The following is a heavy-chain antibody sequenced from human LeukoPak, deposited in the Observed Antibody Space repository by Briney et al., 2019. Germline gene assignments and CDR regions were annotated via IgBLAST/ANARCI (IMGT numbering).Heavy chain of an antibody. CDR1: GYTFTSYY. J-gene: IGHJ4*02. D-gene: IGHD4-17*01. CDR2: INPSGGST. Sequence: GASVKVSCKASGYTFTSYYMHWVRQAPGQGLEWMGIINPSGGSTSYAQKFQGRVTTTRNTSISTAYMELSSLRSEDTAVYYCARGGTYGDYVDYWGQGTLVTVSS. V-gene: IGHV1-46*01. CDR3: ARGGTYGDYVDY.